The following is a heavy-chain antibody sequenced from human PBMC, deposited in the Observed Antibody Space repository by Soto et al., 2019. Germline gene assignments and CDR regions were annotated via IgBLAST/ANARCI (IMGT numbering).Heavy chain of an antibody. Sequence: GASVKVSCKASGYTFTSYYMHWVRQAPGQGLEWMGIINPSGGSTSYAQKFQGRVTMTRDTSTSTVYMELSSLRSEDTTVYYCARGDIVVVVGHGMDVWGQGTTVTVSS. J-gene: IGHJ6*02. D-gene: IGHD2-15*01. V-gene: IGHV1-46*01. CDR1: GYTFTSYY. CDR2: INPSGGST. CDR3: ARGDIVVVVGHGMDV.